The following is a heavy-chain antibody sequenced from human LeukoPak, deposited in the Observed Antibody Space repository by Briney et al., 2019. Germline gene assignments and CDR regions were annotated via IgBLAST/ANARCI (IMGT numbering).Heavy chain of an antibody. CDR3: ARQESCTNGVCYVGWFDP. D-gene: IGHD2-8*01. CDR2: IYHSGNI. CDR1: GGSISNSNDY. J-gene: IGHJ5*02. V-gene: IGHV4-39*01. Sequence: SETLSLTCTVSGGSISNSNDYCAWIRQPPGKGLEWIGSIYHSGNIFQNQSLASRVTISVDTSKNQFSLNLNSVTAADTAVYYCARQESCTNGVCYVGWFDPWGQGTLVTVSS.